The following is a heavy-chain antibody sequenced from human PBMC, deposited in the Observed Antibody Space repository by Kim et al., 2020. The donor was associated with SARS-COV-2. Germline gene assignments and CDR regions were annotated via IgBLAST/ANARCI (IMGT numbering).Heavy chain of an antibody. D-gene: IGHD6-13*01. J-gene: IGHJ6*03. CDR2: IGTAGDT. CDR1: GFTFSSYD. V-gene: IGHV3-13*01. Sequence: GGSLRLSCAASGFTFSSYDMHWVRQATGKGLEWVSAIGTAGDTYYPGSVKGRFTISRENAKNSLYLQMNSLRAGDTAVYYCARGAMNSSSWPYYYYYYMDVWGKGTTVTVSS. CDR3: ARGAMNSSSWPYYYYYYMDV.